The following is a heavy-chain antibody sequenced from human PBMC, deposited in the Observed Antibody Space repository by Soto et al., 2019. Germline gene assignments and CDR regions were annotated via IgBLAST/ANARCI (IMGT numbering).Heavy chain of an antibody. J-gene: IGHJ4*02. CDR2: ISAYNGNT. V-gene: IGHV1-18*01. CDR3: ARDSQDIVVVVAANY. CDR1: GYTFTSYG. D-gene: IGHD2-15*01. Sequence: GASVKVSCKASGYTFTSYGISWVRQAPGQGLEWMGWISAYNGNTNYAQKLQGRVTMTTDTSTSTAYMGLRSLRSDDTAVYYCARDSQDIVVVVAANYWGQGTLVTVSS.